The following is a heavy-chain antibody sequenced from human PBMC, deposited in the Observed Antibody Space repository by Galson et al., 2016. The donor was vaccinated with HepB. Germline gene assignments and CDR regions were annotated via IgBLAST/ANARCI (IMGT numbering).Heavy chain of an antibody. J-gene: IGHJ4*02. Sequence: PTLGQPTHTLTLPCTVSGFSLSSRGVGVGWVRQPPGQALEWLTVIYWDADKRYSPSLPSRLSITRDISKAQVVLKMTNVDPVDTATYYCVHTDVVSLGGAWRGSYYFDSWGQGTLVTVSS. CDR3: VHTDVVSLGGAWRGSYYFDS. V-gene: IGHV2-5*02. CDR2: IYWDADK. D-gene: IGHD3-16*01. CDR1: GFSLSSRGVG.